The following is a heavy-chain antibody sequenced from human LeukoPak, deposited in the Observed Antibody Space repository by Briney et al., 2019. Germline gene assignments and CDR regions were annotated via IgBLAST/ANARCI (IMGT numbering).Heavy chain of an antibody. D-gene: IGHD1-26*01. J-gene: IGHJ4*02. CDR2: IYYSGRT. CDR3: ARVHSGSYYQYDY. CDR1: GGPISSYY. Sequence: SETLSLTCSVSGGPISSYYWSWIRQPPGKGREWFGYIYYSGRTNYNHSLKSRVTISVDTSKNQFSLNLSSVTAADTAVYYCARVHSGSYYQYDYWGQGTLVTVSS. V-gene: IGHV4-59*01.